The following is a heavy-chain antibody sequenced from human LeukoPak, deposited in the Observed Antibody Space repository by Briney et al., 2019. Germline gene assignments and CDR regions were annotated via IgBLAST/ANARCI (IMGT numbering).Heavy chain of an antibody. V-gene: IGHV3-23*01. J-gene: IGHJ3*02. CDR2: ISGSGGST. CDR1: GFTFSSYA. Sequence: PGGSLRLSCAASGFTFSSYAMSWVRQAPGKGLEWVSAISGSGGSTYYADSVKGRFTISRDNSKNTLYLQMNSLRAEDTAVYYCAKSVPYSYGYEYAFDIWGQGTMVTVSS. CDR3: AKSVPYSYGYEYAFDI. D-gene: IGHD5-18*01.